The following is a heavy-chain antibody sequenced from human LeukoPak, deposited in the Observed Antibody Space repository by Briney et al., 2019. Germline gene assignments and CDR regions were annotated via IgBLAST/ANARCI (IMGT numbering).Heavy chain of an antibody. CDR2: IWYDGSDK. J-gene: IGHJ4*02. V-gene: IGHV3-33*01. Sequence: PGGSLRLSCAASGFTFSSYGMHWVRQAPGKGLEWVAGIWYDGSDKYYADSVQGRVTMSRDNSKNTLYLQMNSLRAEDTAVYYCARDFYGDFSNFDYWGQGTLVIVSS. CDR1: GFTFSSYG. CDR3: ARDFYGDFSNFDY. D-gene: IGHD4-17*01.